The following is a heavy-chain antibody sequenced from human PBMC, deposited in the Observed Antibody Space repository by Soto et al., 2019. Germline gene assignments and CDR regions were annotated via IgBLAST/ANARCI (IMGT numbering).Heavy chain of an antibody. V-gene: IGHV5-51*01. CDR2: IYPGDSHT. D-gene: IGHD4-17*01. Sequence: HGESLKISCKGSGYSFTSYWIGWVRQLPGKGLEWMGIIYPGDSHTRYSPSFQGQVTISADKSISTAYLQWSSLKASDTAMYYCARPHYGDYVPFDYWGQGTLVTVSS. CDR1: GYSFTSYW. J-gene: IGHJ4*02. CDR3: ARPHYGDYVPFDY.